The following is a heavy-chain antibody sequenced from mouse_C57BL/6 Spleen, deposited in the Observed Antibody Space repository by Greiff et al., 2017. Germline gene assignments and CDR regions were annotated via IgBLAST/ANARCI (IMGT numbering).Heavy chain of an antibody. Sequence: QVQLQQPGAELVKPGASVKLSCKASGYTFTSYWMQWVKQRPGQGLEWIGEIDPSDSYTNYNQKFKGKATLTVDTSSSTAYMQLSSLTSADSAVYYCARDRGGGTSYWGQGTLVTVSA. D-gene: IGHD5-1*01. J-gene: IGHJ3*01. CDR2: IDPSDSYT. CDR1: GYTFTSYW. V-gene: IGHV1-50*01. CDR3: ARDRGGGTSY.